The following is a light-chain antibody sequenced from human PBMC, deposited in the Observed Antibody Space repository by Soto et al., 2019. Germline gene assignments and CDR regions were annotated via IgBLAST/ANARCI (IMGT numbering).Light chain of an antibody. CDR1: SSDVGGYDY. V-gene: IGLV2-14*01. CDR3: SSYTSSSTRV. CDR2: EVT. J-gene: IGLJ1*01. Sequence: QSALTQPASVSGSPGQSIIISCTGTSSDVGGYDYVSWYQQHPGKAPKLMIYEVTNRPSGVSNRFSGSKSGNTASLTISGLQAEDEADYYCSSYTSSSTRVFGTGTQLTVL.